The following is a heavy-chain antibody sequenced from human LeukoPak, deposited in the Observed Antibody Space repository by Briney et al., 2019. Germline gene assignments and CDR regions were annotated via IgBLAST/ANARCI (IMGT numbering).Heavy chain of an antibody. V-gene: IGHV3-21*01. Sequence: GGSLRLCCAASGFSFSSYSMNWVRQAPGKGLEWVSSISSTSSYIRYPDSVMGRFTISRDNAKNSLYLQMNSLRAEDTAVYYCARGVDTAMAIDYWGQGTQVTVSS. CDR2: ISSTSSYI. CDR1: GFSFSSYS. CDR3: ARGVDTAMAIDY. D-gene: IGHD5-18*01. J-gene: IGHJ4*02.